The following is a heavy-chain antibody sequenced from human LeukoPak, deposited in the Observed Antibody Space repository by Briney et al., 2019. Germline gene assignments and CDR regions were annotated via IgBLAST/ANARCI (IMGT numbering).Heavy chain of an antibody. CDR2: IKEDGSEK. D-gene: IGHD4-23*01. J-gene: IGHJ4*02. Sequence: GGSLRLSCAASGCTFSSYWMSWVRQAPGKGLEWVANIKEDGSEKYYVDSVKGRFTISRDNAKNSLYLQMNSLRAEDTAMYYCARDYGGNSVYWGQGTLVTVSS. CDR1: GCTFSSYW. CDR3: ARDYGGNSVY. V-gene: IGHV3-7*01.